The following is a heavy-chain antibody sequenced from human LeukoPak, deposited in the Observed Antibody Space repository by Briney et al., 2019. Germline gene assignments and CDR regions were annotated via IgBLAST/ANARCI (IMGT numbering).Heavy chain of an antibody. CDR3: VRHDGRGGATMGAFDS. CDR2: VYYGRTT. D-gene: IGHD4/OR15-4a*01. Sequence: PSETLSLTCTVSAASISNSSHHWGWIRQSPGKGLEWIVSVYYGRTTYYSPSLDSRVTISLDTSANQFSLQLNSVTAADTAVYYCVRHDGRGGATMGAFDSWGQGSLVTVSS. J-gene: IGHJ5*01. V-gene: IGHV4-39*01. CDR1: AASISNSSHH.